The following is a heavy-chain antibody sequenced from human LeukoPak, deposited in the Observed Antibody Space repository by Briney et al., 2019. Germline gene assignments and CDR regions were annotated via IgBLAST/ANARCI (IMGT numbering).Heavy chain of an antibody. Sequence: GGSLRLSCAASGFTFSSYAMHWVRQAPGKGLEWVAVISYDGSNKYYADSVKGRFTISRDNSKNTLYLQMNSLRAEDTAVYYCARGLGRYNWNVDLDPWGQGTLVTVSS. D-gene: IGHD1-20*01. J-gene: IGHJ5*02. CDR1: GFTFSSYA. CDR3: ARGLGRYNWNVDLDP. V-gene: IGHV3-30*04. CDR2: ISYDGSNK.